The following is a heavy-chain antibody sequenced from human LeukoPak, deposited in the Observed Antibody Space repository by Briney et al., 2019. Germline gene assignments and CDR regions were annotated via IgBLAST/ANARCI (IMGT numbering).Heavy chain of an antibody. V-gene: IGHV5-51*01. CDR3: ARQMVTDYYDSSGYYYDPYYYYGMDV. CDR2: IYPGDSDT. CDR1: GYSFTSYW. J-gene: IGHJ6*02. Sequence: GESLKISCKGSGYSFTSYWIGWVRQMPGKGLEWMGIIYPGDSDTRYSPSFQGQVTISADKSISTAHLQWSSLKASDTAMYYCARQMVTDYYDSSGYYYDPYYYYGMDVWGQGTTVTVSS. D-gene: IGHD3-22*01.